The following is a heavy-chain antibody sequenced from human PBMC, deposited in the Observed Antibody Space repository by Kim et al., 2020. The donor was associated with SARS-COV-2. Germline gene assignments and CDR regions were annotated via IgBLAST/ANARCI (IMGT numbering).Heavy chain of an antibody. CDR2: ISSSSYI. J-gene: IGHJ4*02. Sequence: GGSLRLSCAASGFTFSSYSMNWVRQAPGKGLEWVSSISSSSYIYYADSVKGRFTISRDNAKNSLYLQMNSLRAEDTAVYYCARDSSVAGDGYWGQGTLVTVSS. CDR1: GFTFSSYS. D-gene: IGHD6-19*01. V-gene: IGHV3-21*01. CDR3: ARDSSVAGDGY.